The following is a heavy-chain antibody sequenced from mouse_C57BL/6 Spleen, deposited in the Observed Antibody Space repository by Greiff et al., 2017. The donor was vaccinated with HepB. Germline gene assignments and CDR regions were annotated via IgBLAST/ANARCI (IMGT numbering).Heavy chain of an antibody. CDR3: ARERDYYGSGAMDY. CDR2: IYPGDGDT. J-gene: IGHJ4*01. CDR1: GYAFSSSW. D-gene: IGHD1-1*01. Sequence: VQLQQSVPELVKPGASVKISCKASGYAFSSSWMNWVKQRPGKGLEWIGRIYPGDGDTNYNGKFKGKATLTADKSSSTAYMQLSSLTSEDSAVYFCARERDYYGSGAMDYWGQGTSVTVSS. V-gene: IGHV1-82*01.